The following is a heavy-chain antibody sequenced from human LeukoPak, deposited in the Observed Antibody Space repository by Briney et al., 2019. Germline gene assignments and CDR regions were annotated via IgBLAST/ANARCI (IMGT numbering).Heavy chain of an antibody. V-gene: IGHV3-30*01. CDR3: ARYKAGDIRGQLLFLTWFDP. Sequence: GGSLRLSCAASGFTFSSYAMHWVRQAPGKGLAWVAVISYDGSNKYYADSVKGRFTISRDNSKNTLYLQINSLRAEDTAVYYCARYKAGDIRGQLLFLTWFDPWGQGTLVTVSS. J-gene: IGHJ5*02. CDR1: GFTFSSYA. CDR2: ISYDGSNK. D-gene: IGHD2-2*01.